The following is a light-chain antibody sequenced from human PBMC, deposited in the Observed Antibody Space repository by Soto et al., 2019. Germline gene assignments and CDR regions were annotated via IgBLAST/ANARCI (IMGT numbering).Light chain of an antibody. J-gene: IGKJ1*01. CDR3: QQYNNWLWT. Sequence: EIVMTQSPATLSVSPGERATLSCRASQSVNSNLVWYQQKPGQAPMLLIYGASTRATGIPGRFSGSGYGTAFTLTISSLQSEDFAVYYCQQYNNWLWTFGQGTKAEIK. CDR1: QSVNSN. V-gene: IGKV3-15*01. CDR2: GAS.